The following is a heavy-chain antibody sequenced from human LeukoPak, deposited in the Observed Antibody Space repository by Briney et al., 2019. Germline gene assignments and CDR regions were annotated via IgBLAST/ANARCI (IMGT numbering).Heavy chain of an antibody. D-gene: IGHD6-13*01. V-gene: IGHV3-23*01. Sequence: PGGSLRLSCAASGFTFSSSAMSWVRQAPGKGLEWVSAISNNGGYTYYADSVQGRFTISRDNSKSTLCLQMNSLRAEDTAVYYCARDRRQAGMGFDYWGQGTLVTVSS. J-gene: IGHJ4*02. CDR3: ARDRRQAGMGFDY. CDR2: ISNNGGYT. CDR1: GFTFSSSA.